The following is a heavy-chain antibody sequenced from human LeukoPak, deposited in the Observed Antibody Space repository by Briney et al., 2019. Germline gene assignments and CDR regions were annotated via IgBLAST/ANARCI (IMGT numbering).Heavy chain of an antibody. V-gene: IGHV4-4*07. CDR2: IYTSGST. CDR3: ARDYPFGELSYYYMDV. D-gene: IGHD3-10*01. Sequence: SETLSLTCTVSGGSISSYYWSWIRQPAGKGLEWIGRIYTSGSTNYNPSLKSRVTMSVDTSKNQFSLKLSSVTAADTAVYYCARDYPFGELSYYYMDVWGKGTTVTVSS. CDR1: GGSISSYY. J-gene: IGHJ6*03.